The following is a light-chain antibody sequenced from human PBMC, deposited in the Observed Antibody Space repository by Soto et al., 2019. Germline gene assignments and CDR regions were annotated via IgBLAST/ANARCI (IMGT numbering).Light chain of an antibody. CDR3: QQYYNHPPFS. V-gene: IGKV1-33*01. CDR1: QDIMTY. CDR2: GAS. Sequence: DIQMTQSPSSLSASVGDRVTITCQARQDIMTYLNWYQQKPGRAPKLLIYGASNVETGVPSRFSGSGYGTDFTVTISSLQSEDIATYYFQQYYNHPPFSCGPGTKVAIK. J-gene: IGKJ3*01.